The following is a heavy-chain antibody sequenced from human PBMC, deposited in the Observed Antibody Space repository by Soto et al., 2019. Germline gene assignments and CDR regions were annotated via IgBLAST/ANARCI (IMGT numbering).Heavy chain of an antibody. CDR3: VRAGYKYNWFDP. CDR1: GFTFSSYW. CDR2: INSEGSIT. D-gene: IGHD5-18*01. J-gene: IGHJ5*02. V-gene: IGHV3-74*01. Sequence: GESLKISCAASGFTFSSYWMHWVRQAPGKGLVWVSRINSEGSITSYEDSVKGRITLSRDNAKNMLYLQINNLRVEDTAVYYCVRAGYKYNWFDPWGQGTLVTVSS.